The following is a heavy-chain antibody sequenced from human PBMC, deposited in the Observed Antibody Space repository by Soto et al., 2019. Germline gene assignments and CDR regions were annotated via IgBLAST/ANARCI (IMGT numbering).Heavy chain of an antibody. CDR1: GYTFTSYA. CDR2: INAVNGDT. V-gene: IGHV1-3*01. D-gene: IGHD3-3*01. J-gene: IGHJ4*02. Sequence: ASVKVSCKASGYTFTSYAIHWVRQAPGQRLEWLGWINAVNGDTAYSQKFQGRVTITRDTSASAAYMELSSLRSEDTAIYYCARDPRIGYYDYWGQGTLVTVSS. CDR3: ARDPRIGYYDY.